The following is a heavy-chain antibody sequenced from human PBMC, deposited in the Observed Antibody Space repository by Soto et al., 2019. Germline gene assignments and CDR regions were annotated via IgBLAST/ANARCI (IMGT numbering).Heavy chain of an antibody. CDR2: ISGSGGST. J-gene: IGHJ4*02. CDR1: GFTFSSYA. Sequence: PGGSLRLSCAASGFTFSSYAMSWVRQAPGKGLEWVSAISGSGGSTYYADSVKGRFTISRDNSKNTLYLQMNSLRAEDTAVYYCAKSIVLMVYAIPNDPGFDYWGQGXLVTVSS. D-gene: IGHD2-8*01. V-gene: IGHV3-23*01. CDR3: AKSIVLMVYAIPNDPGFDY.